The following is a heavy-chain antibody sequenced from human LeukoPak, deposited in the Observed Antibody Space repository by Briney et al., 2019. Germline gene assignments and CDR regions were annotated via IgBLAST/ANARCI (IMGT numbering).Heavy chain of an antibody. D-gene: IGHD4-17*01. CDR2: IYTSGST. CDR1: GGSISSYY. CDR3: ARSSGSSDYGN. V-gene: IGHV4-4*07. Sequence: PSETLSLTCTVSGGSISSYYWSWIRQPAGKGLEWIGRIYTSGSTNYNPSLKSRVTISRDTPKNHFSLRLNSVTAGDTAVYYCARSSGSSDYGNWGQGTLVTVSS. J-gene: IGHJ4*02.